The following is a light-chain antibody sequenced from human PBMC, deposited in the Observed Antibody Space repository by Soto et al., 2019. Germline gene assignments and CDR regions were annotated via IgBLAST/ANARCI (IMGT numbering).Light chain of an antibody. CDR2: DTS. CDR3: LLSYSGARV. J-gene: IGLJ2*01. CDR1: TGAVTSGHY. V-gene: IGLV7-46*01. Sequence: QTVVTQEPSLTVSPGGTVTLTCGSSTGAVTSGHYPYWFQQKPGHAPRTLIYDTSNKQSWTPARFSGSLLGGKAALTFSGAQPQDEAEYYCLLSYSGARVFGGGTKLTVL.